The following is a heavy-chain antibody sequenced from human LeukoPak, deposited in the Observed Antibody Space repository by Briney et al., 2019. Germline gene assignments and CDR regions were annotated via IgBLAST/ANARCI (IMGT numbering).Heavy chain of an antibody. Sequence: PGGSLRLSCAASGFTFSSYGMHWVRQAPGKGLEWVAVIWYDGSNKYYADSVKGRFTISRDNSKNTLYLQMNSLRAEDTAVYYCAGGRSGWYFDYWGQGTLVTVSS. CDR2: IWYDGSNK. D-gene: IGHD6-19*01. V-gene: IGHV3-33*01. J-gene: IGHJ4*02. CDR1: GFTFSSYG. CDR3: AGGRSGWYFDY.